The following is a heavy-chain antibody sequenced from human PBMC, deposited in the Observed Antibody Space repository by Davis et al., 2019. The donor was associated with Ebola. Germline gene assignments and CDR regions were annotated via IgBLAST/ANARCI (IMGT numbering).Heavy chain of an antibody. CDR2: ISSVIDNT. CDR1: GFTFSAYA. Sequence: PGGSLRLSCAASGFTFSAYAMTWVRQAPGKGLEWVPGISSVIDNTYYADSVKGRFTISRDNSKNTLFLQMNSLRVEDTATYYCAKDRSSGMYVVAFDMWGQGTMVTVSS. D-gene: IGHD1-26*01. J-gene: IGHJ3*02. CDR3: AKDRSSGMYVVAFDM. V-gene: IGHV3-23*01.